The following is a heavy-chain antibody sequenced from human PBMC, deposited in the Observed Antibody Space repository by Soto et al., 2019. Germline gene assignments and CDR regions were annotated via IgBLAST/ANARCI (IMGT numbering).Heavy chain of an antibody. V-gene: IGHV4-4*02. CDR2: IYHSGST. Sequence: PSETLSLTCAVSGGSISSSNWWSWVRQPPGKGLEWIGEIYHSGSTNYNPSLKSRVTISVDKSKNQFSLKLSSVTAADTAVYYCARVKYSHYPTPPYYYYYGMDVWGQGTTVTVSS. CDR3: ARVKYSHYPTPPYYYYYGMDV. D-gene: IGHD4-4*01. CDR1: GGSISSSNW. J-gene: IGHJ6*02.